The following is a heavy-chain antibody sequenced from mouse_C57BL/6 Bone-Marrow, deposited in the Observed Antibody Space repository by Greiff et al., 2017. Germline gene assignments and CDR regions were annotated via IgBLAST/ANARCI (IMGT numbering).Heavy chain of an antibody. J-gene: IGHJ2*01. D-gene: IGHD1-1*01. V-gene: IGHV14-4*01. Sequence: VQLQQSGAELVRPGASVKLSCTASGFNIKDAYMHWVKQRPEQGLEWIGWIDPENGDTEYASKFQGKATITADTSSNTAYLQLSSLTSEDTAVYYCTTWGSSFYFDYWGQGTTLTVSS. CDR3: TTWGSSFYFDY. CDR2: IDPENGDT. CDR1: GFNIKDAY.